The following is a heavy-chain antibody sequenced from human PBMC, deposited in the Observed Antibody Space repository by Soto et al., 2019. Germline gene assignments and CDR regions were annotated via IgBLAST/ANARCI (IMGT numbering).Heavy chain of an antibody. CDR3: ARDPVRSYYHKKTYYYYGMDV. D-gene: IGHD3-10*01. V-gene: IGHV3-23*01. J-gene: IGHJ6*02. CDR1: GFTFSSYA. CDR2: ISGSGGST. Sequence: PGGSLRLSCAASGFTFSSYAMSWVRQAPGKGLEWVSAISGSGGSTYYADSVKGRFTISRDNSKNTLYLQMNSLRSEDTAVYYCARDPVRSYYHKKTYYYYGMDVWGQGTTVTVSS.